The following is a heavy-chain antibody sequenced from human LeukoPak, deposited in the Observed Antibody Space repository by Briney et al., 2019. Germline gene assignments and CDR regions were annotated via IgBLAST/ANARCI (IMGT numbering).Heavy chain of an antibody. V-gene: IGHV1-18*01. Sequence: GASVKVSCKASGYTFRSYGVSWIRQAPGQGLEWVGSISIYNGNTKYAENFQGRVTMTTDTSTSTAYMELSLRSDDTAMYYCARDQYDSVWGSYRPYFDFWGQGTLVTVSS. D-gene: IGHD3-16*02. CDR3: ARDQYDSVWGSYRPYFDF. CDR2: ISIYNGNT. CDR1: GYTFRSYG. J-gene: IGHJ4*02.